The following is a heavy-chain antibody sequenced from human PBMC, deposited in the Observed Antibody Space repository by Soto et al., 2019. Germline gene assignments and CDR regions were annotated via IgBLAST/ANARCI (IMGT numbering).Heavy chain of an antibody. CDR3: AGLGMVAAYREFDP. CDR1: GGTISSSNW. Sequence: QVQLQESGPGLVKPTGTLSLTCAVSGGTISSSNWWTWVRQPPGKGLEWCGEINQCGSPNYNPSLQSRVTISVDKSNSQFFLKLSAMTSADTAIYYCAGLGMVAAYREFDPWGQGTLVTVSS. CDR2: INQCGSP. D-gene: IGHD2-15*01. V-gene: IGHV4-4*02. J-gene: IGHJ5*02.